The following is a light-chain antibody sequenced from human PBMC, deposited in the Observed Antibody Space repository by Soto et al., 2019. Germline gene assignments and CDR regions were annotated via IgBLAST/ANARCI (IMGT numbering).Light chain of an antibody. CDR3: VLYMGSGIWV. CDR1: SGSVSSSNY. V-gene: IGLV8-61*01. Sequence: QTVVTQEPSFSVSPGGTVTLTCGLSSGSVSSSNYPSWYQQTPGQAPRTLMYSTNTRSSGVPDRFSGSILGNKAALTITGAQADDECDYYCVLYMGSGIWVFGGGTKLTVL. CDR2: STN. J-gene: IGLJ3*02.